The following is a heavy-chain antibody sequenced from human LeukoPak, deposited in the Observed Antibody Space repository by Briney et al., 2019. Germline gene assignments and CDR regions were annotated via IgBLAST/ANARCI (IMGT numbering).Heavy chain of an antibody. CDR3: AKDRSYISLDI. V-gene: IGHV3-20*04. CDR1: GYKFDDHG. CDR2: LTRNGETT. Sequence: GGSLRLSCVGSGYKFDDHGMSWVRQAPGKGLEWVSGLTRNGETTAYADSVRGRFTISRDNAKSSLYLQMNSLRAEDTALYYCAKDRSYISLDIWGQGTMVTVSS. J-gene: IGHJ3*02. D-gene: IGHD3-10*01.